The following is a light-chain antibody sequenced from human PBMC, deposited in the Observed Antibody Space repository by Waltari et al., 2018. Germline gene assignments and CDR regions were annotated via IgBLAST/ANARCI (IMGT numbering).Light chain of an antibody. J-gene: IGKJ1*01. V-gene: IGKV4-1*01. CDR2: WAS. Sequence: DIVMTQSPDSLAVSLGERATINCKSSRRFIYTSNNKNYLAWYQQKPGQPPKWLIYWASTVDAGVPDRRSGSGSGTDFTLTISSLQAEDVAVYSCQQYYSSPTTFGQGSKVEIK. CDR3: QQYYSSPTT. CDR1: RRFIYTSNNKNY.